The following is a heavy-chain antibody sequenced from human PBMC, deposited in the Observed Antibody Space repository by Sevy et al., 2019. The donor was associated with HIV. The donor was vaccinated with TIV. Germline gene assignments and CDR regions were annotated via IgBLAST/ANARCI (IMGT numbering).Heavy chain of an antibody. D-gene: IGHD3-10*01. CDR3: ARGTATYYYGSGGMDV. J-gene: IGHJ6*02. CDR2: ITYSGSTT. CDR1: GFTFNTYE. Sequence: GGSLRLSCAASGFTFNTYEMNWVRQAPGKGLEWISYITYSGSTTYYAESVKGRFTISRDNAKNALSLQMNSLRPDDTAVYYCARGTATYYYGSGGMDVWGQGTTVTVSS. V-gene: IGHV3-48*03.